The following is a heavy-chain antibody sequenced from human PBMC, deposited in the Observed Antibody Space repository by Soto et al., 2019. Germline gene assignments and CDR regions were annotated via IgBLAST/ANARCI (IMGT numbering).Heavy chain of an antibody. Sequence: QVQLVQSGAEVKKPGASVKVSCKASGYTFTNYGISWVRQAPGQGLEWMGWISAYNGNTKYAQKLQGRATMTTDTPTSTAYMELRSLRSDDTAVYYCARGVGSGSYYHQYNWFDPWGQGTLVTVSS. V-gene: IGHV1-18*01. J-gene: IGHJ5*02. D-gene: IGHD3-10*01. CDR1: GYTFTNYG. CDR2: ISAYNGNT. CDR3: ARGVGSGSYYHQYNWFDP.